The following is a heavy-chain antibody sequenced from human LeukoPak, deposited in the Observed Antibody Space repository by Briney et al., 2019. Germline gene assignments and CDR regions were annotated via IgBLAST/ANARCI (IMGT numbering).Heavy chain of an antibody. CDR3: ARALIVGATGLDY. CDR2: ISSSSSTI. D-gene: IGHD1-26*01. J-gene: IGHJ4*02. V-gene: IGHV3-48*04. CDR1: GFTFSSYS. Sequence: PGGSLRLSCAASGFTFSSYSMNWVRQAPGKGLEWVSYISSSSSTIYYADSVKGRFTISRDNAKNSLYLQMNSLRAEDTAVYYCARALIVGATGLDYWGQGTLVAVSS.